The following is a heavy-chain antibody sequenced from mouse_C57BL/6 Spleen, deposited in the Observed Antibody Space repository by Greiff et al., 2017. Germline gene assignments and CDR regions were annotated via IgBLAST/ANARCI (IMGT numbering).Heavy chain of an antibody. CDR2: IWSGGST. Sequence: QVQLQQSGPGLVQPSQSLSITCTVSGFSLTSSGVHWVRQPPGKGLEWLGVIWSGGSTDYNAAFISRLSISKDNSKSQVFFKMNSLQADDTAIYYCAKGGYDGYFDVWGTGTTVTVSS. D-gene: IGHD2-2*01. J-gene: IGHJ1*03. V-gene: IGHV2-4*01. CDR1: GFSLTSSG. CDR3: AKGGYDGYFDV.